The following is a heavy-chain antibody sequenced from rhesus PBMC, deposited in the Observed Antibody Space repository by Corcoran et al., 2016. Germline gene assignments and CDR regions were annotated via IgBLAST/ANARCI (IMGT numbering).Heavy chain of an antibody. D-gene: IGHD6S26*01. Sequence: QVQLQESGPGLVKPSETLSLTCAVSGGSISDDYYWSWIRQPPGKGLECIGYIYGSSTSTNYTPSLKSRVTISKDTSKNQFSLQLSSVTAADTAVYYCAREVAAAGPFDYWGQGVLVTGSS. CDR3: AREVAAAGPFDY. V-gene: IGHV4S10*01. CDR1: GGSISDDYY. CDR2: IYGSSTST. J-gene: IGHJ4*01.